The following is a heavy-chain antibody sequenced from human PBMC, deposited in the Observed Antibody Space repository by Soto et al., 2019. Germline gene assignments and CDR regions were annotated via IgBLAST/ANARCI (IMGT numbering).Heavy chain of an antibody. D-gene: IGHD1-26*01. Sequence: EVQLLESGGGLAQAGGSLRLSCAASGFNFRIYAMNWVRQAPGKGLEWVAVMIGDGTSWDYADSVRGRFTISRDNSKNTLYLPMNSLRAEDTAVYYCAKDLRPDGRYDLDYWGKGTLVTVSS. CDR3: AKDLRPDGRYDLDY. J-gene: IGHJ4*02. CDR2: MIGDGTSW. CDR1: GFNFRIYA. V-gene: IGHV3-23*01.